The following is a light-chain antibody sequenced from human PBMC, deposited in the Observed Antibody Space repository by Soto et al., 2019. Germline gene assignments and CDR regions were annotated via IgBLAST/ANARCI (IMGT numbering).Light chain of an antibody. CDR2: STS. CDR1: QRVSTAY. CDR3: QQYGTSSQYT. V-gene: IGKV3-20*01. J-gene: IGKJ2*01. Sequence: EIVLTQSPGTLSLSPGERATLSCKTSQRVSTAYLAWYRQKPGQAPRLLIYSTSSRATGIPDRFSGSGSGTDFTLTISRLEPEDFAVYYCQQYGTSSQYTFGQGTRLEIK.